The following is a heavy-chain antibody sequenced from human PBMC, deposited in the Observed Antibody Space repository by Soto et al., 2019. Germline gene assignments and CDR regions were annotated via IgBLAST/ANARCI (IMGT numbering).Heavy chain of an antibody. Sequence: QLQLQESGSGLVQPSQTMSITCAVSGGSISSGGYSWSWIRQPPGKGLEWIGYIYHSGSTYYNPSLKSRVTLSVDRSKNQFSLKLSSVTAADTAVYYCARAPSATDSYYYGMDVWGQGTTVTVSS. CDR1: GGSISSGGYS. V-gene: IGHV4-30-2*01. J-gene: IGHJ6*02. CDR3: ARAPSATDSYYYGMDV. D-gene: IGHD2-15*01. CDR2: IYHSGST.